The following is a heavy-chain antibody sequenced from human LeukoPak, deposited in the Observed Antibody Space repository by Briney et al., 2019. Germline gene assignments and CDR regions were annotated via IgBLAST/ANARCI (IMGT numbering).Heavy chain of an antibody. CDR2: INSDGSST. V-gene: IGHV3-74*01. J-gene: IGHJ5*02. Sequence: GGSLRLSCAAPGFTFSSYWMHWVRQAPGKGLVWVSRINSDGSSTSYADSVKGRFTISRDNAKNTLYLQMNSLRAEDTAVYYCARDAEYSSGWSRYGWFDPWGQGTLVTVSS. D-gene: IGHD6-19*01. CDR1: GFTFSSYW. CDR3: ARDAEYSSGWSRYGWFDP.